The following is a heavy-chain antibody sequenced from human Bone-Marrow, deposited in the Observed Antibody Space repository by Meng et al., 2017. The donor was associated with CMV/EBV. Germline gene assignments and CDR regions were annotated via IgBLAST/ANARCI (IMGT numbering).Heavy chain of an antibody. CDR1: GFTFDDYG. CDR3: AREGEAYSSPSEEKPVTGMDV. CDR2: INWNGGST. Sequence: GGSLRLSCAASGFTFDDYGMSWVRQAPGKGLEWVSGINWNGGSTGYADSVKGRFTISRDNAKNSLYLQMNSLRAEDTAVYYCAREGEAYSSPSEEKPVTGMDVWGQGTTVTVSS. J-gene: IGHJ6*02. V-gene: IGHV3-20*04. D-gene: IGHD6-6*01.